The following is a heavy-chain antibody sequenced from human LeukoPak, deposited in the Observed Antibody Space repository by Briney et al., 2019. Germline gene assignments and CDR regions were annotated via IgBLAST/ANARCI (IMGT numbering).Heavy chain of an antibody. CDR2: IKPDGSEK. CDR1: RFIFSSYA. Sequence: GGSLRLSCAASRFIFSSYAMSWVRQAPGKGLEWVANIKPDGSEKYYVDYVKGRFTMSRDNAKNSLYLQMNSLRAEDTALYYCARWPGGFDYWGQGTLVTVSS. CDR3: ARWPGGFDY. J-gene: IGHJ4*02. V-gene: IGHV3-7*04. D-gene: IGHD3-16*01.